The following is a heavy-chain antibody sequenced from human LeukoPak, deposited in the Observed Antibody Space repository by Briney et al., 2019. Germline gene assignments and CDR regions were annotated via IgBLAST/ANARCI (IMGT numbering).Heavy chain of an antibody. CDR3: AGLSSWTFDP. CDR1: GFTFSSYA. D-gene: IGHD6-13*01. Sequence: GGSLRLSCAASGFTFSSYAMSWVRQAPGKGLEWASAISGSGGSTYYADSVKGRFTISRDNSKNTLYLQMNSLRAEDTAVYYCAGLSSWTFDPWGQGTLVTVSS. V-gene: IGHV3-23*01. J-gene: IGHJ5*02. CDR2: ISGSGGST.